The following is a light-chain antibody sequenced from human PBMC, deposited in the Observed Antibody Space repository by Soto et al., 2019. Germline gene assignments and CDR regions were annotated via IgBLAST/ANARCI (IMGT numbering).Light chain of an antibody. CDR3: SAWDDILNAEV. CDR1: SSNIGRNT. J-gene: IGLJ3*02. V-gene: IGLV1-44*01. Sequence: QSVLTPPPSASGTLGQTVIIPCSGSSSNIGRNTVNWYHQVPGTAPKLLIYTDNQRASGVPDRFSGSRSGTSASLAISGLRSEDEADYYCSAWDDILNAEVFGGGTQLTVL. CDR2: TDN.